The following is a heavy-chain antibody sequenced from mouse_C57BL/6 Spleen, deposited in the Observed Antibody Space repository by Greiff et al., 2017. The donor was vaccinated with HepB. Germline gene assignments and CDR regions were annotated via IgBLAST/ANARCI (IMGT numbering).Heavy chain of an antibody. D-gene: IGHD1-1*01. CDR2: ISSGGSYT. Sequence: EVKLMESGGDLVKPGGSLKLSCAASGFTFSSYGMSWVRQTPDKRLEWVATISSGGSYTYYPDSVKGRFTISRDNAKNTLYLQMSSLKSEDTAMYYCARQGSYYGSSYDYFDYWGQGTTLTVSS. J-gene: IGHJ2*01. CDR1: GFTFSSYG. V-gene: IGHV5-6*01. CDR3: ARQGSYYGSSYDYFDY.